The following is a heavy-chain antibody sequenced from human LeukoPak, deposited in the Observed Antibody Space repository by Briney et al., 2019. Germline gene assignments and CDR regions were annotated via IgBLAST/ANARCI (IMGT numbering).Heavy chain of an antibody. J-gene: IGHJ4*02. CDR2: MNPNSGNT. CDR3: ARVSSSWYRDFDY. Sequence: ASVKVSCKASGYTFTSYDINWVRQATGQGLEWMGWMNPNSGNTGYAQKFQGRVTITRNTSISTAYMELSSLRSEDTAVYYCARVSSSWYRDFDYWGQGTLVTVSS. CDR1: GYTFTSYD. V-gene: IGHV1-8*01. D-gene: IGHD6-13*01.